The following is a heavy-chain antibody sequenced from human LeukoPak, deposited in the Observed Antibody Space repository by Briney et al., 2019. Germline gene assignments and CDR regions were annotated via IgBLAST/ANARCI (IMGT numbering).Heavy chain of an antibody. J-gene: IGHJ4*02. D-gene: IGHD5-12*01. CDR3: ARGRIVAIYFDY. Sequence: SVKVSCKASGGTFSSYAISWVRQAPGQGLEWMGGIIPIFGTANYAQKFQGRVTITADESTSTAYMELSSLRPEDTAVYYCARGRIVAIYFDYWGQGTLVTVSS. V-gene: IGHV1-69*13. CDR2: IIPIFGTA. CDR1: GGTFSSYA.